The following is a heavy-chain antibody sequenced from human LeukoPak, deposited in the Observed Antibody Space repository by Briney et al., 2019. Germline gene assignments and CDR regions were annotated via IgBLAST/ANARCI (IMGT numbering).Heavy chain of an antibody. CDR1: GYTFTSYY. V-gene: IGHV1-8*02. CDR2: LNPNSDNT. D-gene: IGHD1-26*01. J-gene: IGHJ4*02. CDR3: GRAGSHDRQTIDF. Sequence: ASVKVSCTASGYTFTSYYMHWVRQATGQGLEWMGWLNPNSDNTASAQSFQGRLTLTRNTSISTAYMELSSLRSEDTAIYYCGRAGSHDRQTIDFWGQGTLVSVSS.